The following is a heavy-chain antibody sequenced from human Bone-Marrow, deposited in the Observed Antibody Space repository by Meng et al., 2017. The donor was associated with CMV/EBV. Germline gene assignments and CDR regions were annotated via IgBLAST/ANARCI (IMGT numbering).Heavy chain of an antibody. CDR3: ARDEDLDYDFWSGYFSALHGASGMDV. V-gene: IGHV3-7*01. CDR1: GFTFSSYW. D-gene: IGHD3-3*01. CDR2: IKQDGSEK. Sequence: GGSLRLSYAASGFTFSSYWMSWVRQAPGKGLEWVANIKQDGSEKYYVDSVKGRFTISRDNAKNSLYLQMNSLRAEDTAVYYCARDEDLDYDFWSGYFSALHGASGMDVWGQGTTVTVSS. J-gene: IGHJ6*02.